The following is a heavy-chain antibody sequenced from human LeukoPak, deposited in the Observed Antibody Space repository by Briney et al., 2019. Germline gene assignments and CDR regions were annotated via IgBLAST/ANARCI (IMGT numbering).Heavy chain of an antibody. CDR1: GFTFSSYA. D-gene: IGHD3-22*01. V-gene: IGHV3-30-3*01. Sequence: PGRSLRLSCAASGFTFSSYAMHWVRQAPGKGLEWVAAISYDGSNKYYADSVKGRFTISRDNSKNTLYLQMNSLRAEDTAVYYCARDRIVVAPFDYWGQGTLVTVSS. CDR3: ARDRIVVAPFDY. J-gene: IGHJ4*02. CDR2: ISYDGSNK.